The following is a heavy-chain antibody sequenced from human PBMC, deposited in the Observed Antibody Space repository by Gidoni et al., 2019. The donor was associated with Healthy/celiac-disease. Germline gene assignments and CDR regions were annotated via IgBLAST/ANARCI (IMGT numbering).Heavy chain of an antibody. CDR1: GFTFSRYA. V-gene: IGHV3-23*01. CDR2: ISGSGGST. CDR3: AKGEDLAADAFDI. Sequence: EVQLLESGGGLVQPGGSLRLSCAAYGFTFSRYAMSWVSQAPGKGLEWVSAISGSGGSTYYADSVKGRFTISRDNSKNTLYLQMNSLRAEDTAVYYCAKGEDLAADAFDIWGQGTMVTVSS. J-gene: IGHJ3*02. D-gene: IGHD6-13*01.